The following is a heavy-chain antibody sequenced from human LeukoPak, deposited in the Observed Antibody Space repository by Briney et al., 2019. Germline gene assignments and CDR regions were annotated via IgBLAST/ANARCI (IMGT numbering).Heavy chain of an antibody. Sequence: ASVKVSCKASGGTFSSYAISWVRQAPGQGLEWMGRIIPILGIANYAQKFQGRVTITADKSTSTAYMELSSLRSEDTAVYYCAREPVEMAAPFDYWGQGTLVTVSS. D-gene: IGHD5-24*01. CDR1: GGTFSSYA. V-gene: IGHV1-69*04. CDR2: IIPILGIA. J-gene: IGHJ4*02. CDR3: AREPVEMAAPFDY.